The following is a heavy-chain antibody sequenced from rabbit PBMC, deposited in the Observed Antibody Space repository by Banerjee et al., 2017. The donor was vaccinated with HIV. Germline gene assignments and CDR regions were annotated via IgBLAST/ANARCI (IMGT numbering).Heavy chain of an antibody. Sequence: EESGGDLVQPEGSLTLTCKASGLDFSSSYWICWVRQAPGKGLEWIACIYTGSSGSTYYASWAKGRFTISQTSSTTVTLQLNSLTAADTATYFCARDPRSINGDSNLWGPGTLVTVS. CDR1: GLDFSSSYW. CDR2: IYTGSSGST. CDR3: ARDPRSINGDSNL. J-gene: IGHJ4*01. V-gene: IGHV1S45*01. D-gene: IGHD2-1*01.